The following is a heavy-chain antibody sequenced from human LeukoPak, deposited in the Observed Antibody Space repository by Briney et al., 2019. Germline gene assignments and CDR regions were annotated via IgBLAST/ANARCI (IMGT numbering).Heavy chain of an antibody. D-gene: IGHD4-17*01. CDR3: ARGGDYVRDYYYGMDV. CDR2: IIPIFGTA. Sequence: ASVKVSCKASGGTFSSYAISWVRQAPGQGLEWMGGIIPIFGTANYAQKLQGRVTMTTDTSTSTAYMELRSLRSDDTAVYYCARGGDYVRDYYYGMDVWGQGTTVTVSS. J-gene: IGHJ6*02. V-gene: IGHV1-69*05. CDR1: GGTFSSYA.